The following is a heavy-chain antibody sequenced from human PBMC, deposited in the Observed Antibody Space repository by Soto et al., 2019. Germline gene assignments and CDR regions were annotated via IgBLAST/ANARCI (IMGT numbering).Heavy chain of an antibody. D-gene: IGHD6-13*01. J-gene: IGHJ6*02. CDR2: ISGSGGST. Sequence: EVQLLESGGGLVQPGGSLRLSCAASGFTFSSYAMSWVRQAPGKGLEWVSAISGSGGSTYYADSVKGRFTISRDNSKNTLYMQMNSLRAEAKAVYYCAKVAAAGMSGGHCMDVWGQGTTVTVSS. CDR3: AKVAAAGMSGGHCMDV. CDR1: GFTFSSYA. V-gene: IGHV3-23*01.